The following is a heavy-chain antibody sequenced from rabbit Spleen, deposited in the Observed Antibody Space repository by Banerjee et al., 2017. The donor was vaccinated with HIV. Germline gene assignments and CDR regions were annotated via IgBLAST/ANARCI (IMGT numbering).Heavy chain of an antibody. Sequence: QWMEGCEGDVGNTVGSLTLSGGAAGVSVWMSSYMSKVRQAPGKGLGLIACIEAGSSGYTYYASWAKGRLTITKTSSTTVALQMTRLTAADAAAYFCAADPSSSFSSCGMDLWGPGTLVTVS. CDR3: AADPSSSFSSCGMDL. D-gene: IGHD1-1*01. CDR1: GVSVWMSSY. J-gene: IGHJ6*01. V-gene: IGHV1S40*01. CDR2: IEAGSSGYT.